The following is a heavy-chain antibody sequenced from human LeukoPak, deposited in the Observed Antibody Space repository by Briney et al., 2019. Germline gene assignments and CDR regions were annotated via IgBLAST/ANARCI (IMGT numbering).Heavy chain of an antibody. CDR2: INHSGST. D-gene: IGHD1-1*01. CDR3: ARGGTWKWGYYYYYMDV. V-gene: IGHV4-34*01. J-gene: IGHJ6*03. CDR1: GGSFSGYY. Sequence: SETLSLTCAVYGGSFSGYYWSWIRQPPGKGLEWIGDINHSGSTNNNPSLKSRVTISVDTSKNQFSLKLSSVTAADTAVYYCARGGTWKWGYYYYYMDVWGKGTTVTVS.